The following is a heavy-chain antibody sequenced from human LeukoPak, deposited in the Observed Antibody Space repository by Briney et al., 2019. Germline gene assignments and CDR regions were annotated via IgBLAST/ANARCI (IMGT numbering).Heavy chain of an antibody. CDR1: GYTFTSYG. Sequence: ASVKVSCKASGYTFTSYGISWVRQAPGQGLEWMGWISAYNGNTNYAQKLQGRVTMTTDTSTSTAYMELRSLRSDDTAVYYCARGAIEQWLVPSAENRFDPWGQGTLVTVSS. CDR2: ISAYNGNT. D-gene: IGHD6-19*01. CDR3: ARGAIEQWLVPSAENRFDP. J-gene: IGHJ5*02. V-gene: IGHV1-18*01.